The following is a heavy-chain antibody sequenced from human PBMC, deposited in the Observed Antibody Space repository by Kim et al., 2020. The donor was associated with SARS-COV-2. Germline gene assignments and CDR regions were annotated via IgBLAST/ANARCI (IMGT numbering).Heavy chain of an antibody. V-gene: IGHV4-39*01. D-gene: IGHD6-13*01. CDR2: IYYSGST. Sequence: SETLSLTCTVSGGSISSSSYYWGWIRQPPGKGLEWIGSIYYSGSTYYNPSLKSRVTISVDTSKNQFSLKLSSVTAADTAVYYCARIIAAADYWGQGTLVTVSS. J-gene: IGHJ4*02. CDR1: GGSISSSSYY. CDR3: ARIIAAADY.